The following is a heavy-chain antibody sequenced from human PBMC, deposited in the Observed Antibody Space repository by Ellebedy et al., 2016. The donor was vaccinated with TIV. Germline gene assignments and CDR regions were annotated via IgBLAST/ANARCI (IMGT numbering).Heavy chain of an antibody. CDR2: IDPGDSDT. D-gene: IGHD4-17*01. CDR3: TRMEDYGDGGNRHYYYYYGMDV. CDR1: GYSFTSYW. J-gene: IGHJ6*02. V-gene: IGHV5-51*01. Sequence: PGGSLRLSCKGSGYSFTSYWIGWVRQMPGKGLEWMGIIDPGDSDTSYSTSFQGQVTIPADKSISTAYLQWSSLKASDTVMYYGTRMEDYGDGGNRHYYYYYGMDVWGQGTTVTVSS.